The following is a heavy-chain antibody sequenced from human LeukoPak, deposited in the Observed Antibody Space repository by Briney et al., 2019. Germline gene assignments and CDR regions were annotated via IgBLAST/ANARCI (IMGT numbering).Heavy chain of an antibody. V-gene: IGHV3-13*01. CDR2: IGTAGDT. CDR1: GFTFSSYD. Sequence: PGGSLRLSCAAPGFTFSSYDMHWVRQATGKGLEWVSAIGTAGDTYYPGSVKGRFTISRENAKNSLYLQMNSLKAGDTAVYYCARASGYYYGMDVWGQGTTVTVSS. CDR3: ARASGYYYGMDV. J-gene: IGHJ6*02.